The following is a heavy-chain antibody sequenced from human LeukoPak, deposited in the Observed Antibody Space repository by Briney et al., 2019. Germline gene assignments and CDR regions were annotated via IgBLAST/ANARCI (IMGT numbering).Heavy chain of an antibody. V-gene: IGHV3-21*01. D-gene: IGHD3-22*01. CDR3: ARVLYYYDSSGYYYMDV. CDR1: GFTFSSHS. CDR2: ISSSSSHI. Sequence: GGSLRLSCAASGFTFSSHSMNWVRQTPGKGLEWVSSISSSSSHIYYADSVKGRFTISRDNAKNSLSLQMNSLRAEDTAVYYCARVLYYYDSSGYYYMDVWGKGTTVTVSS. J-gene: IGHJ6*03.